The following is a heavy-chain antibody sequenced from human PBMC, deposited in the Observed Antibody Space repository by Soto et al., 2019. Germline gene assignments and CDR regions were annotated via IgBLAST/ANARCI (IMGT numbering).Heavy chain of an antibody. CDR3: AKDHYDILTGPMDV. J-gene: IGHJ6*03. CDR2: INWNSRSI. Sequence: EVQLVESGGGLVQPGRSLRLSCAASGFTFDDYAIHWVRQAPGKGLEWVSGINWNSRSIGYADSVKGRFTISRDNAKNSLYLQMNNLRVEDTALYYCAKDHYDILTGPMDVWGKGTTVTVSS. CDR1: GFTFDDYA. D-gene: IGHD3-9*01. V-gene: IGHV3-9*01.